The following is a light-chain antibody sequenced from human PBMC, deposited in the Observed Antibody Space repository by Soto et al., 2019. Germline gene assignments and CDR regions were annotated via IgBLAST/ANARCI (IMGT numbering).Light chain of an antibody. CDR1: QGIKDY. J-gene: IGKJ1*01. CDR3: QQYYTTPWT. CDR2: GAS. V-gene: IGKV3-15*01. Sequence: EIVMTQSPATLSVSPGERATLSCRASQGIKDYLAWFQQKPGQAPRLLIYGASTRATAIPARFSGSGSGTECTRSSSSLQSEDFAVYYCQQYYTTPWTFGQGTKVEIK.